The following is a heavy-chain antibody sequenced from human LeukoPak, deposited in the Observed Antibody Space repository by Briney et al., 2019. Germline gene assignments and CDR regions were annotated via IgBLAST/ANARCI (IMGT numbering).Heavy chain of an antibody. J-gene: IGHJ6*02. D-gene: IGHD3-3*01. CDR2: INQDGSKK. V-gene: IGHV3-7*01. CDR1: RFTFSNYW. CDR3: ARDLTSGYSDYYYGMDV. Sequence: PGGSLRLSCVASRFTFSNYWMSWVRQAPGKGLEWVANINQDGSKKVYADSMKGRFTISRDNAKESLYLQLNSLRADDTAVYYCARDLTSGYSDYYYGMDVWGQGTTVTVSS.